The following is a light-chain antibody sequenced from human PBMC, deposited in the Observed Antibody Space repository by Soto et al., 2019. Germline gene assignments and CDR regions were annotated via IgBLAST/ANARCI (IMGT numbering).Light chain of an antibody. CDR2: GAS. CDR1: QSVRSN. Sequence: EIVMTQSPATLSASPGERATLSCRASQSVRSNLAWYQQKPGQAPRLLIYGASTRATGIPARFSGSGSGTEFTLSIGSLQSEDFAVYYSQQYNDWPPTFGQGTKLDIK. CDR3: QQYNDWPPT. V-gene: IGKV3-15*01. J-gene: IGKJ1*01.